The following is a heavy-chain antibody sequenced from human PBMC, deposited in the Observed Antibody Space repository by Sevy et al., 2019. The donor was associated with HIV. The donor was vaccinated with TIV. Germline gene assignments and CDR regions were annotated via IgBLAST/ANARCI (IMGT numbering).Heavy chain of an antibody. V-gene: IGHV4-30-4*01. Sequence: SETLSLTCTVSGGSISSGDYYWSWIRQPPGKGLEWIGYIDYSGTTYYNPSLKSRVTISVDTSKNQFSLKLSSVTAADTAVYYCARVSAASRIFDYWGQGTLVTVSS. J-gene: IGHJ4*02. CDR3: ARVSAASRIFDY. CDR2: IDYSGTT. D-gene: IGHD6-13*01. CDR1: GGSISSGDYY.